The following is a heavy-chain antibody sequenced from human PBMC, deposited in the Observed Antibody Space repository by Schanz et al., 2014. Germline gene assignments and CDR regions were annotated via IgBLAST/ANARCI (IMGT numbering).Heavy chain of an antibody. CDR3: ARSEMDRGVIWGY. CDR2: IRQEGSEK. V-gene: IGHV3-7*01. Sequence: EVQLVESGGDLVQPGGSLRLSCAASGFTFSTYNMNWVRQAPGKGLEWVANIRQEGSEKYYVDSVKGRFTVSRDDAKNSLYLQMNSLRVEDTAVYYCARSEMDRGVIWGYWGQGTLVTVSS. J-gene: IGHJ4*02. D-gene: IGHD3-10*01. CDR1: GFTFSTYN.